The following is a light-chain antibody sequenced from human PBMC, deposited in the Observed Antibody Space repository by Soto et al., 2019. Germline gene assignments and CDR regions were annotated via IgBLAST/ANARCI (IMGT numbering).Light chain of an antibody. CDR2: EDS. V-gene: IGLV6-57*04. CDR3: QSYDRSNQV. CDR1: SGSIASNY. J-gene: IGLJ3*02. Sequence: LTQPHSVSESPGKTATISCTRSSGSIASNYVQWHQQRPGSAPTTVIYEDSQRPSGVPDRFSGSIDTSSNSASLTISALKTEDEADYYCQSYDRSNQVFGGGTKVTVL.